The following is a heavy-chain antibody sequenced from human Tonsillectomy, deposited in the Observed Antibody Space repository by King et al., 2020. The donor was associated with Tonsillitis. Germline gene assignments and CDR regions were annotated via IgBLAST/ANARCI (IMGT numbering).Heavy chain of an antibody. J-gene: IGHJ6*03. CDR3: ATSGINMVRGVPYYMDV. V-gene: IGHV4-61*02. CDR1: GVSISSGTYY. CDR2: IYTTGSS. D-gene: IGHD3-10*01. Sequence: QLQESGPGLVKPSQTLSLTCTVSGVSISSGTYYWTWIRQPAGKGLEWIGRIYTTGSSNYNPSLKSRVTISVDTSKNQFSLNLSSVTAADTAVYYCATSGINMVRGVPYYMDVWGKGTTVTVSS.